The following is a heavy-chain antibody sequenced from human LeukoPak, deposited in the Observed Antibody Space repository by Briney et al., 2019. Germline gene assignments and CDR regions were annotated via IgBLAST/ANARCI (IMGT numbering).Heavy chain of an antibody. J-gene: IGHJ3*02. CDR1: GGSFSGYY. V-gene: IGHV4-34*01. CDR2: INHSGST. Sequence: SETLSLTCAVYGGSFSGYYWSWIRQPPGKGLEWIGEINHSGSTNYNPSLKSRVTISVDTSKNQFSLKLSSVTAADTAVYYCAGIEAFDIWGQGTMVTVSS. CDR3: AGIEAFDI.